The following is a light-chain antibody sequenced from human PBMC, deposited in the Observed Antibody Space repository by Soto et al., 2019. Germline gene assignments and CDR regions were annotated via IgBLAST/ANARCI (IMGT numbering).Light chain of an antibody. CDR2: DVS. Sequence: QSVLTQPGSVSGSPGQSVTISCTGTSSDVGGYNYVSWYQQHPGKAPKLMIYDVSKRPSGVPDRFSGSKSGNTASLTISGLQAEDEADYSCCSYAGSYTLYVFGTGTKVTVL. CDR3: CSYAGSYTLYV. J-gene: IGLJ1*01. V-gene: IGLV2-11*01. CDR1: SSDVGGYNY.